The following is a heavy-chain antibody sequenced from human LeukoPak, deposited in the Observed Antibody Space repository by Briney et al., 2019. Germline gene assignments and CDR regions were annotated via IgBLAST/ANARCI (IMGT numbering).Heavy chain of an antibody. Sequence: GGSLRPSCAASGFTFSSYWMSWVRQAPGKGLEWVANIKRDGSEKYYVDSVKGRFTISRDNAKNSLYLQMNSLRAEDTAVYYCAVGYCSGGSCYSNWFDPWGQGTLVTVSS. D-gene: IGHD2-15*01. J-gene: IGHJ5*02. V-gene: IGHV3-7*01. CDR1: GFTFSSYW. CDR2: IKRDGSEK. CDR3: AVGYCSGGSCYSNWFDP.